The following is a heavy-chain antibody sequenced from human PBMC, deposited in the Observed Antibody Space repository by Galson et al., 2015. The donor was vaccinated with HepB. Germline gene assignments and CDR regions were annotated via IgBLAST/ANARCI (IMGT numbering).Heavy chain of an antibody. CDR3: ARAYCSGTNCYDRDSGYQGIAFDV. CDR2: TDQGGSEK. Sequence: SLRLSCAASGFGFFDYWMNWVRQAPGKGLQWVANTDQGGSEKYHVDSVQGRFTISRDNAKNSLYLQMNSLRAEDTAVYYCARAYCSGTNCYDRDSGYQGIAFDVWGRGTLVTVSS. J-gene: IGHJ3*01. V-gene: IGHV3-7*01. CDR1: GFGFFDYW. D-gene: IGHD2-2*01.